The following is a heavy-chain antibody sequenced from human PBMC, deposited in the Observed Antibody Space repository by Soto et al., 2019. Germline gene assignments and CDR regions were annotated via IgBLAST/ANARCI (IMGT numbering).Heavy chain of an antibody. CDR1: GFTFSKAW. CDR2: IKSNTDGGTT. Sequence: GGSLRLSCAASGFTFSKAWMTWVRQAPGKGLEWVGRIKSNTDGGTTDYAAPVTGRFTISRDDSQDTLYLEMSGLKTEDTAIYYCATDSTGRNYWGQGALVTVSS. CDR3: ATDSTGRNY. V-gene: IGHV3-15*07. J-gene: IGHJ4*02. D-gene: IGHD2-2*01.